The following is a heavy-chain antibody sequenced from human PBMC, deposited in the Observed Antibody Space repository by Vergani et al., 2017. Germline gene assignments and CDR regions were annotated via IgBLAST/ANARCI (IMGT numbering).Heavy chain of an antibody. V-gene: IGHV3-23*01. CDR1: GFTFSSYA. J-gene: IGHJ4*02. CDR2: ISGSGGST. D-gene: IGHD3-3*01. CDR3: AKEHPLYGITIFGVVKGCFDY. Sequence: EVQLLESGGGLVQPGGSLRLSCAASGFTFSSYAMSWVRQAPGKGLEWVSAISGSGGSTYYADSVQGRFTISRGNSKNALYLEMNSLRAEDTAVYYCAKEHPLYGITIFGVVKGCFDYWGQGTLVTVSS.